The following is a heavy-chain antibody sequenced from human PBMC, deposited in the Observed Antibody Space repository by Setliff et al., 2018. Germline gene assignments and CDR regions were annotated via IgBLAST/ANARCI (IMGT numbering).Heavy chain of an antibody. CDR3: VREGVDTRSSTDYRYYMDV. Sequence: ASVKVSCKASGDTFRSYGISWVRQAPGQGLEWMGGTIPMFGSTTYAQKFQGRVTIITDESTTTAYMELSSLGSEDTAVYYCVREGVDTRSSTDYRYYMDVWAKGPRSPSP. J-gene: IGHJ6*03. D-gene: IGHD5-18*01. CDR2: TIPMFGST. CDR1: GDTFRSYG. V-gene: IGHV1-69*05.